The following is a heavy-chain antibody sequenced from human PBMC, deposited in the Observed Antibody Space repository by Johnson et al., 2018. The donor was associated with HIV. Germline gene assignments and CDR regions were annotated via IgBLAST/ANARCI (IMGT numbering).Heavy chain of an antibody. CDR3: ARDPLFGVVLGGAMLQISTFDL. V-gene: IGHV3-11*04. CDR2: ISGSGDTK. J-gene: IGHJ3*01. Sequence: QVQLVESGGGLVQPGGSLRLSCAASGITFSDYQMSWIRQAPGKGLEWVSCISGSGDTKSYADSVKGRFTISRDTGQNSLHLHMNSLRADDTAVFYCARDPLFGVVLGGAMLQISTFDLWGQGTMVTVSS. D-gene: IGHD3-3*01. CDR1: GITFSDYQ.